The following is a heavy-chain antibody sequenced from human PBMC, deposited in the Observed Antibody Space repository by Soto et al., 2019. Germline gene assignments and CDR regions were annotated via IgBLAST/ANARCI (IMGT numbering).Heavy chain of an antibody. Sequence: GASVKVSCKASGYTFTSYAMHWVRQAPGQRLEWMGWINAGNGNTKYSQKFQGRVTITRDTSASTAYMELSSLRSEDTAVYYCARSIGVVTTLDYWGLGILGTVSS. CDR2: INAGNGNT. CDR3: ARSIGVVTTLDY. CDR1: GYTFTSYA. V-gene: IGHV1-3*01. D-gene: IGHD2-21*02. J-gene: IGHJ4*02.